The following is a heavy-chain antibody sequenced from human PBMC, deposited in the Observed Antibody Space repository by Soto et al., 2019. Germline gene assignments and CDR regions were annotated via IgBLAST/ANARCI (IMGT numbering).Heavy chain of an antibody. J-gene: IGHJ6*02. D-gene: IGHD6-13*01. CDR1: GGSLSSYY. V-gene: IGHV4-59*01. CDR3: ARGGIAAAGTSLYYYYYGMDV. Sequence: TSETLALTYTVSGGSLSSYYWSWIRQPPGKGLEWIGYIYYSGSTNYNPSLKSRVTISADTSKNQFSLKLSSVTAADTAVYYCARGGIAAAGTSLYYYYYGMDVWGQGTTVTVSS. CDR2: IYYSGST.